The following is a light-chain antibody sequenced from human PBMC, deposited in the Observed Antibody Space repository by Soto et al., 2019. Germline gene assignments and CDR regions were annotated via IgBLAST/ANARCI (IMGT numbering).Light chain of an antibody. V-gene: IGKV3-15*01. CDR3: QQCNNWPPT. Sequence: EIVMTQSPATLSVSPGERATLSCRASQSVSNNLGWFQQKPGQAPRLLIYGASTRATGIPARFSGSGSGTEFTLTISSLQSEDFAVYYCQQCNNWPPTFGQGTKLEI. CDR2: GAS. CDR1: QSVSNN. J-gene: IGKJ2*01.